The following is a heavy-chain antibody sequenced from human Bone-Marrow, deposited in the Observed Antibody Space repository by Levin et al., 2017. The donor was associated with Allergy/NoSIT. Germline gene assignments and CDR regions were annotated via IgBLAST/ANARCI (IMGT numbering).Heavy chain of an antibody. D-gene: IGHD3-10*01. CDR3: AKSLWFGAYFDC. CDR2: IYHSGST. CDR1: GGSISSGGYS. V-gene: IGHV4-30-2*01. Sequence: LRLSCAVSGGSISSGGYSWSWIRQPPGKGLEWIGYIYHSGSTYYNPSLKSRVTISMDRSKNHFSLNLTSVTAADTAGYFWAKSLWFGAYFDCWGQGALVTVSS. J-gene: IGHJ4*02.